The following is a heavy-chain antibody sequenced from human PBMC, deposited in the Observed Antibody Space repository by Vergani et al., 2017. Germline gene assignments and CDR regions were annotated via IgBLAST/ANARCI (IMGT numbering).Heavy chain of an antibody. D-gene: IGHD3-16*01. V-gene: IGHV4-59*01. Sequence: QVQLQESGPGLVKPSETLSLTCTVSGGSISSYYWSWIRQPPGKGLEWIGYIYYSGSTNYNPSLKSRVTISVDTSKNQFSLKLSSVTAADTAVYYCARQPGGDSRGYYDYGMDVWGQGTTVTVSS. CDR1: GGSISSYY. CDR2: IYYSGST. J-gene: IGHJ6*02. CDR3: ARQPGGDSRGYYDYGMDV.